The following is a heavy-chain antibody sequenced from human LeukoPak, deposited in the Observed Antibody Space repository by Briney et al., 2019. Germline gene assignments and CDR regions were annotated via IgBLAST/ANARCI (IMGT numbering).Heavy chain of an antibody. D-gene: IGHD3-3*01. J-gene: IGHJ3*02. Sequence: GESLKISCKGSGYSFTSYWIGWVRQMPGKGLEWMGIIYPGDSDTRYSPSFQGQVTISADKSISTAYLQWSSLKASDTAMYYCASRGFLEWSPAGAFDIWGQGTMVTVSS. CDR1: GYSFTSYW. V-gene: IGHV5-51*01. CDR2: IYPGDSDT. CDR3: ASRGFLEWSPAGAFDI.